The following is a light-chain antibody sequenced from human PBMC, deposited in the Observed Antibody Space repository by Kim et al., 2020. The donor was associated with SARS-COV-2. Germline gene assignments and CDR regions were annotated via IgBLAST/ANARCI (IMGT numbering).Light chain of an antibody. J-gene: IGKJ5*01. CDR3: PQRSNWPPIT. Sequence: EIVLTQSPATLSLSPGERATLSCRASQSVSSYLAWYQQKPGQAPRLLIYDASNRATGIPARFSGSGSGTDFTLTISSLEPEDFAVYYCPQRSNWPPITFGQVTRLEIK. CDR2: DAS. V-gene: IGKV3-11*01. CDR1: QSVSSY.